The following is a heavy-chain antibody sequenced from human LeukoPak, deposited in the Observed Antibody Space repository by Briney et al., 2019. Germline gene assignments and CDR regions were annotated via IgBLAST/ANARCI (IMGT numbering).Heavy chain of an antibody. V-gene: IGHV4-34*01. Sequence: SETLSLTCAVYGGSFSGYYWSWIRQPPGKGLERIGEINHRGSTNYNPSLKSRVTISVDTSKNQFSLKLSSVTAADTAVYYCARHGDDYGVDYWGQGTLVTVSS. CDR2: INHRGST. J-gene: IGHJ4*02. D-gene: IGHD4-17*01. CDR3: ARHGDDYGVDY. CDR1: GGSFSGYY.